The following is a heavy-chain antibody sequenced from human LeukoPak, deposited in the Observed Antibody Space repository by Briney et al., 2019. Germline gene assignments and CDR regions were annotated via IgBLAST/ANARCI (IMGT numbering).Heavy chain of an antibody. D-gene: IGHD3-22*01. Sequence: ASVKVSCKASGYTFTGYYMHWVRQAPGQGLEWMGWINPNSGGTNYAQKFQGRVTMTRDTSISTAYMELSRLRSDDTAVYYCARERDSSGYYFAWGQGTLVTVSS. J-gene: IGHJ5*02. CDR2: INPNSGGT. CDR3: ARERDSSGYYFA. V-gene: IGHV1-2*02. CDR1: GYTFTGYY.